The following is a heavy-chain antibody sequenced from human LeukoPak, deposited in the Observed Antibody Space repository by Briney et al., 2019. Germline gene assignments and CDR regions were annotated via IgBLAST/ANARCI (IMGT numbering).Heavy chain of an antibody. CDR2: ISSSSSHI. D-gene: IGHD6-19*01. V-gene: IGHV3-21*01. CDR3: ARGAGIAVAGQVDY. Sequence: GGSLRLSCAASGFTFSSYSMNWVRQAPGKGLEWVSSISSSSSHIYYADSVKGRFTISRDNAKNSLYLQMNSLRAEDTAVYYGARGAGIAVAGQVDYWGQGTLVTVSS. J-gene: IGHJ4*02. CDR1: GFTFSSYS.